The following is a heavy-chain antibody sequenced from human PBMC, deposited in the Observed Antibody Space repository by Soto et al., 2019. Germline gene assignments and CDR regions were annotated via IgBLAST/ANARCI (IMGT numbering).Heavy chain of an antibody. D-gene: IGHD1-7*01. CDR3: AKCIQVNWKYDAFHI. V-gene: IGHV3-23*01. CDR2: IIASGGTT. J-gene: IGHJ3*02. CDR1: GFTFSSYA. Sequence: GGSLRLSCAASGFTFSSYAMSWVRQAPGKGLEWVSHIIASGGTTYYADSVKGRFTISRDSSRNTLYLQMNSLRAEDTALYYCAKCIQVNWKYDAFHIWGQGTMVTVSS.